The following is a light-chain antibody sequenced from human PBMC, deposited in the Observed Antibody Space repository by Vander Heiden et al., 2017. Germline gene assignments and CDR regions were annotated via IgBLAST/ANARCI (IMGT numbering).Light chain of an antibody. V-gene: IGKV3-15*01. J-gene: IGKJ2*01. CDR1: QCVSSN. Sequence: EIVLTQSPATLSGSPLETPTRPRRATQCVSSNLAWYQQKPGQAPRLLIYGASSRATGIPARFSGSGSGTEFTLTISSLQSEDFAVYYCQQYNNWTPDTFGQGTKLEIK. CDR3: QQYNNWTPDT. CDR2: GAS.